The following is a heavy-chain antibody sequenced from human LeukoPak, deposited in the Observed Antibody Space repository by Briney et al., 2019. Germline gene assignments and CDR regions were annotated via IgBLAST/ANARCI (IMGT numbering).Heavy chain of an antibody. CDR1: GFTFDDYA. D-gene: IGHD2-15*01. CDR3: VKDIASVVYCSGGTCYFDY. CDR2: GSWHSRNNM. V-gene: IGHV3-9*01. Sequence: PARSLRLSCVASGFTFDDYAKHWVRQAPGKSLEWVAGGSWHSRNNMGYADSVKGRFTISRDNAKNSVYLQMNSLRSEDTALYYCVKDIASVVYCSGGTCYFDYWGQGTLVIVSS. J-gene: IGHJ4*02.